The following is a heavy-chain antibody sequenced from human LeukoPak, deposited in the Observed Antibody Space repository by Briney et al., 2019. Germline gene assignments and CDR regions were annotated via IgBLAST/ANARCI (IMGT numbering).Heavy chain of an antibody. CDR3: AKFYDILTGYFDY. CDR1: GFPFSSYA. J-gene: IGHJ4*02. CDR2: ICGGNDNTYYP. V-gene: IGHV3-23*01. D-gene: IGHD3-9*01. Sequence: PGGSLRLSCAASGFPFSSYAMSWVRQSPGKGLEWICAICGGNDNTYYPYYADSVRVRVTISRDRSTHTLYLQMTTFTAEDTAAYYCAKFYDILTGYFDYWGQGNLVTVSS.